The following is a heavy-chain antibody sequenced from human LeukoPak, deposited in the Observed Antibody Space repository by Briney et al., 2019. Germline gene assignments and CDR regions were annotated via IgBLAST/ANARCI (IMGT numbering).Heavy chain of an antibody. D-gene: IGHD2-15*01. Sequence: ASVKVSCKASGYTFTGHYMHWVRQAPGQGLEWMGWINPNSGDTNYAQKFQGSVTMTRDTSISTAYMELSSLRSDDTAVYYCARLCSGGSCSGAFDIWGQGTMVTVSS. CDR3: ARLCSGGSCSGAFDI. CDR1: GYTFTGHY. J-gene: IGHJ3*02. CDR2: INPNSGDT. V-gene: IGHV1-2*02.